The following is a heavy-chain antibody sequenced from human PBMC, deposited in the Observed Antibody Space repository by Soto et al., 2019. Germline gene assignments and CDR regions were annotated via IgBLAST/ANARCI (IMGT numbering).Heavy chain of an antibody. CDR2: ISYDEGKK. CDR1: GFIFSSYG. CDR3: AKPSYIRAWQITETPLDY. D-gene: IGHD1-20*01. Sequence: QVQLAESGGGVVQPGRSLRLSCAASGFIFSSYGMHWVRQAPGKELEWVAFISYDEGKKYYSDSVKGRFTISRDISKSTLYLQMNSLRAEDTAVYYCAKPSYIRAWQITETPLDYWGQGTLVTVSS. J-gene: IGHJ4*02. V-gene: IGHV3-30*18.